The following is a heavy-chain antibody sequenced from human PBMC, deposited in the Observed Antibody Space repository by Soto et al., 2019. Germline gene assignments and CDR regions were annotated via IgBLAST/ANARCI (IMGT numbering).Heavy chain of an antibody. CDR3: ATTKTLVPDAFDI. CDR2: IYYSGST. D-gene: IGHD3-16*01. V-gene: IGHV4-31*03. Sequence: SETLSLTCTVSGGSISSGGYYWSWIRQHPGKGLEWIGYIYYSGSTYYDPSLKSRVTISVDTSKNQFSLKLSSVTAADTAVYYCATTKTLVPDAFDIWGQGTMVTVSS. J-gene: IGHJ3*02. CDR1: GGSISSGGYY.